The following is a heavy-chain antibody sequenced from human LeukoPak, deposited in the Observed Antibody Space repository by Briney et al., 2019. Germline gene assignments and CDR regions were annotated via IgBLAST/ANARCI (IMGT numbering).Heavy chain of an antibody. CDR1: GYSFTSYW. J-gene: IGHJ5*02. CDR2: IYPGASDT. Sequence: GESLKISCKGSGYSFTSYWIGWVRQMPGKGLEWMGIIYPGASDTRYSPSFQGQVTISADKSISTAYLQWSSLKASDTAMYYCARGIYYYGSAYRNNWFDPWGQGTLVTVSS. D-gene: IGHD3-10*01. V-gene: IGHV5-51*01. CDR3: ARGIYYYGSAYRNNWFDP.